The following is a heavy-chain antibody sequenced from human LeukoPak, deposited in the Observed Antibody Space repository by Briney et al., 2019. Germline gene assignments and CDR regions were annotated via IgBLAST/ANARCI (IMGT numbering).Heavy chain of an antibody. CDR3: ARGVRDSSGWYGGFDY. Sequence: GGSLRLSCAASGFTFSSYEMNWVRQAPGKGLEWVSYISSSGSTIYYADSVKGRFTISRDNAKNSLYLQMNSLRAEDTAVYYCARGVRDSSGWYGGFDYWDQGTLVTVSS. D-gene: IGHD6-19*01. V-gene: IGHV3-48*03. CDR2: ISSSGSTI. CDR1: GFTFSSYE. J-gene: IGHJ4*02.